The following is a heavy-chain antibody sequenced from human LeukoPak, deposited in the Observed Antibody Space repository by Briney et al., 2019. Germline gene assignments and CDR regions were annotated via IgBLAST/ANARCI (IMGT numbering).Heavy chain of an antibody. Sequence: PSETLSLTCTVSGGSISSGSYYWSWIRQPARKGLEWIGRIYTSGSTNYNPSLKSRVTISVDTSKNQFSLKLSSVTAADTAVYYCARDSDYWGQGTLVTVSS. V-gene: IGHV4-61*02. CDR2: IYTSGST. CDR1: GGSISSGSYY. CDR3: ARDSDY. J-gene: IGHJ4*02.